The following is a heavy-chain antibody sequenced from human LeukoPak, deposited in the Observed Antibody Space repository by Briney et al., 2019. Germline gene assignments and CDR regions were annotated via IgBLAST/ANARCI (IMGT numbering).Heavy chain of an antibody. CDR1: GFAFSSYW. CDR2: INSDGSST. J-gene: IGHJ4*02. D-gene: IGHD1-26*01. Sequence: GXSLXLSCAASGFAFSSYWMHWVRQAPGKGLVWVSRINSDGSSTSYADSVKGRFTISRDKAKNTLYLQMNSLRAEDTAVYYCARDLLGNSGSYLRHPNGPPFDYWGQGTLVTVSS. CDR3: ARDLLGNSGSYLRHPNGPPFDY. V-gene: IGHV3-74*01.